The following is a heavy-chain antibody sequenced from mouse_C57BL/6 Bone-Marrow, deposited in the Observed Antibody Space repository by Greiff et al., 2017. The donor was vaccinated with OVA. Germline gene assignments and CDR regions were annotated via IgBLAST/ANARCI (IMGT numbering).Heavy chain of an antibody. CDR1: GYTFTSYG. CDR3: ARSRYYGSSPWFAY. CDR2: IYPRSGNT. V-gene: IGHV1-81*01. Sequence: VQLQQSGAELARPGASVNLSCKASGYTFTSYGISWVKQRTGQGLEWIGEIYPRSGNTYYNEKFKGKATLTADKSSSTAYMELRSLTSEDSAVYFCARSRYYGSSPWFAYWGQGTLVTVSA. D-gene: IGHD1-1*01. J-gene: IGHJ3*01.